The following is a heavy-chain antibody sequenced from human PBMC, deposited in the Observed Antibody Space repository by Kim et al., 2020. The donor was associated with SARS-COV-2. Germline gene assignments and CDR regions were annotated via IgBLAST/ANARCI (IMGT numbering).Heavy chain of an antibody. Sequence: GSLRLSCAASGFTFSSYGMHWVRQAPGKGLEWVAVISYDGSNKYYADSVKGRFTISRDNSKNTLYLQMNSLRAEDTAVYYCARGYSGYDWNDAFDIWGQ. D-gene: IGHD5-12*01. CDR1: GFTFSSYG. J-gene: IGHJ3*02. V-gene: IGHV3-33*05. CDR2: ISYDGSNK. CDR3: ARGYSGYDWNDAFDI.